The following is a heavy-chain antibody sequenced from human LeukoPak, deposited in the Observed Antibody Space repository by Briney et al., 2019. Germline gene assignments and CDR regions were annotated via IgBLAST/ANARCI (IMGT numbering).Heavy chain of an antibody. V-gene: IGHV3-74*01. J-gene: IGHJ4*02. CDR2: INTDGSST. CDR1: GLTFSSYW. D-gene: IGHD1-1*01. Sequence: GGSLRLSCAASGLTFSSYWMHWVRHAPGKWLVWVSRINTDGSSTSYADSVKGRFTISRDNAKNTLYLQMNSLRAEDTAVYYCARDWNDDFDYWGQGTLVTVSS. CDR3: ARDWNDDFDY.